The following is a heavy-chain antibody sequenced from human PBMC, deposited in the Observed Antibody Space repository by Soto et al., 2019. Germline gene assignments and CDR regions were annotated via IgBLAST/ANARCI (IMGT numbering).Heavy chain of an antibody. J-gene: IGHJ6*02. Sequence: SLLLSCTASGFTFGDYAMSWVRQAPGKGLEWVGFIRSKAYGGTTEYSPSFQGQVTISADKSISTAYLQWSSLKASDTAMYYCASCLAGNYYYYGMDVWGQGTTVTVSS. CDR3: ASCLAGNYYYYGMDV. CDR1: GFTFGDYA. V-gene: IGHV3-49*04. CDR2: IRSKAYGGTT.